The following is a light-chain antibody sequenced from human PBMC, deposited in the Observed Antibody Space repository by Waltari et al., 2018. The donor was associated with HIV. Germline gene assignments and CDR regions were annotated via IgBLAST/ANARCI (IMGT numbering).Light chain of an antibody. J-gene: IGLJ2*01. CDR2: EDS. CDR3: QVWDSSSDHVV. CDR1: NIDTKS. V-gene: IGLV3-21*02. Sequence: SYVLTQPPSVSVAPRQTARITCGGNNIDTKSVPWYQQKPGQAPVLVVYEDSDRPSGIPERFSGSNSGNTATLTISRVEAGDEADYYCQVWDSSSDHVVFGGGTKLTVL.